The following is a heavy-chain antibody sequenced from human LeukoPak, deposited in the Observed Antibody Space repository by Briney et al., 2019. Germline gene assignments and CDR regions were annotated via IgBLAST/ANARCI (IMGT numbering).Heavy chain of an antibody. CDR2: FDPEDGET. V-gene: IGHV1-24*01. CDR1: GYTLTELS. Sequence: ASVKVSCKVSGYTLTELSMHWVRQAPGKGLEWMGGFDPEDGETIYAQKFQGRVTMTEDTSTDTAYMELRSLRSDDTAVYYCAREQAYPYYFDYWGQGTLVTVSS. J-gene: IGHJ4*02. CDR3: AREQAYPYYFDY.